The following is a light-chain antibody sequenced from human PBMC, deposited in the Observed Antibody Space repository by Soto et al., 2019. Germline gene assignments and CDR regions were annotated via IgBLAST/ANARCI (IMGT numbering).Light chain of an antibody. J-gene: IGLJ2*01. V-gene: IGLV2-14*01. Sequence: QSALTQPASVSGSPGQSITISCTGTSSDVGGYNYVSWYQQHPGKAPKLMIYDDSNRPSGVSNRFSGSKSGNTASLTISGLQAEDEADYYCSSYTSSSPVVFGGGTQLTVL. CDR2: DDS. CDR1: SSDVGGYNY. CDR3: SSYTSSSPVV.